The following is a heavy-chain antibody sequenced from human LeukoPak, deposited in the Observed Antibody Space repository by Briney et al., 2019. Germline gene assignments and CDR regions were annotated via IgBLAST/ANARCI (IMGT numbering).Heavy chain of an antibody. D-gene: IGHD2-2*01. CDR3: AKGDCSSTSCQRSEYFDY. Sequence: GGSLRLSCAASGFTFSSYAMHWVRQAPGKGLEWVAVISHDGSNKYYADSVKGRFTISRDNSKNTLYLQMNSLRAEDTAVYYCAKGDCSSTSCQRSEYFDYWGQGTLVTVSS. CDR1: GFTFSSYA. J-gene: IGHJ4*02. CDR2: ISHDGSNK. V-gene: IGHV3-30*04.